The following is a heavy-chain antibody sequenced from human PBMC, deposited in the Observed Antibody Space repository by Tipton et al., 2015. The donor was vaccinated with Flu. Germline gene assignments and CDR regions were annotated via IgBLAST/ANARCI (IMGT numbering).Heavy chain of an antibody. D-gene: IGHD6-6*01. CDR3: TRGSSFNY. V-gene: IGHV3-30-3*01. J-gene: IGHJ4*02. CDR1: GSYV. CDR2: ISQDGNSR. Sequence: QLVQSGGGVVQPGGSLRLPCPTSGSYVMHWVRQAPGKGLEWVAAISQDGNSRYYGDSVKGRFTISRDNARNTLYLQMNSLTAEDTAVYYCTRGSSFNYRGQGTLVTVSS.